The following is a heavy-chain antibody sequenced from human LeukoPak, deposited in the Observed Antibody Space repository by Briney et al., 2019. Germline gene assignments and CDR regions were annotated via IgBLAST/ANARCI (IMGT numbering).Heavy chain of an antibody. CDR3: ARDKWVYGGDSRSFDC. CDR2: IKQEGSET. Sequence: GGSLRLAWAASGFTLSSYWMSWVRQARGGGREGGANIKQEGSETYYVDSVEGRFTISRDRAKNSLYLQMNTLRAEDTAVYYCARDKWVYGGDSRSFDCWGQGTLVTVSS. D-gene: IGHD4-23*01. CDR1: GFTLSSYW. J-gene: IGHJ4*02. V-gene: IGHV3-7*01.